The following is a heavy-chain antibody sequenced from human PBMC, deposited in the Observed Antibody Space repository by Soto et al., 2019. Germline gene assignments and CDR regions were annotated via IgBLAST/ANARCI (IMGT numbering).Heavy chain of an antibody. CDR2: ISSSGSTI. CDR1: GFTVSGYY. D-gene: IGHD2-2*01. Sequence: PGGSLRLSCAASGFTVSGYYMSWIRQAPGKGLEWVSYISSSGSTIYYADSVKGRFTISRDNAKNSLYLQMNSLRAEDTAVYYCARDDCSSTSCYAGIRVYAFDIWGQGTMVTVSS. J-gene: IGHJ3*02. CDR3: ARDDCSSTSCYAGIRVYAFDI. V-gene: IGHV3-11*01.